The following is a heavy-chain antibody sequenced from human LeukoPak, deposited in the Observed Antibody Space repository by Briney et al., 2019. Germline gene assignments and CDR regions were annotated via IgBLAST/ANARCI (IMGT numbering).Heavy chain of an antibody. CDR2: ILPIFFKT. V-gene: IGHV1-69*06. J-gene: IGHJ4*02. D-gene: IGHD2-15*01. CDR1: GGTFNNNA. CDR3: ARGEIGYCSSGSCYGGFKY. Sequence: GASVKVSCKASGGTFNNNALSWVRQAPGQGLEWMGGILPIFFKTTYAQKFQGRVTITADKSTSTAYMELTGLRSDDTAVYYCARGEIGYCSSGSCYGGFKYWGQGTLITVSS.